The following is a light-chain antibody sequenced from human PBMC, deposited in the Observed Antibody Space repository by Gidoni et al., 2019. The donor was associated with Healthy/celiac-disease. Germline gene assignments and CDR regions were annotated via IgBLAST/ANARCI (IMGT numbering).Light chain of an antibody. V-gene: IGLV1-40*01. Sequence: QSVLTQPPSVSEAPGQRVPISCTGSSSNIGAGYDVHWYQQLPGTAPKLLIHGNSNRPSGVPDRFSGSKSGTSASLAITGLQAEDEADYYCQSYDSSLSGLYVFGTGTKVTV. CDR2: GNS. J-gene: IGLJ1*01. CDR1: SSNIGAGYD. CDR3: QSYDSSLSGLYV.